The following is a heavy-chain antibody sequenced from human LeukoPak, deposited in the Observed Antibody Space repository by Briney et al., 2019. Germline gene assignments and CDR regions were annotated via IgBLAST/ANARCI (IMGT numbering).Heavy chain of an antibody. CDR1: GYTFTSYA. J-gene: IGHJ6*02. Sequence: ASVKVSCKASGYTFTSYAMHWVRQAPGQRLEWMGWINAGNGNTKYSQKFQGRVTITRDTSASTAYMELSSLRSEDTAVYYCASPAPEDDRSGYYYYYYGMDVWGQGTTVTVSS. V-gene: IGHV1-3*01. CDR2: INAGNGNT. D-gene: IGHD3-22*01. CDR3: ASPAPEDDRSGYYYYYYGMDV.